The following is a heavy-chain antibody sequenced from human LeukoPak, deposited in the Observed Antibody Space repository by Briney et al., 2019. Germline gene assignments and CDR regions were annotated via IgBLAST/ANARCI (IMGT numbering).Heavy chain of an antibody. Sequence: GGSLRLSCAASGFTFSSYSMNWVRQAPGKGLEWVSSISSSSSYIYYADSVKGRFTISRDNAKNSLYLQMNSLRAEDTAVYYCARGRYGVVVVAATPELDYWGQGTLVTVSS. D-gene: IGHD2-15*01. CDR2: ISSSSSYI. CDR1: GFTFSSYS. J-gene: IGHJ4*02. CDR3: ARGRYGVVVVAATPELDY. V-gene: IGHV3-21*01.